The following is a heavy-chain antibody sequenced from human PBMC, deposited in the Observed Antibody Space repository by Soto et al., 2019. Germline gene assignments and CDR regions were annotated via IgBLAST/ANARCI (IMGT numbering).Heavy chain of an antibody. Sequence: SETLSLTCAVYCGSFSGYFWSWIRQPPGKGLEWIGEINHSESTNYNPSLESRVTISVDTSKNQFSLKVRSVTAADTAVYYCARGVTMMVAVQGDAPDKHHFDSWGQGTRVTVSS. J-gene: IGHJ4*02. CDR2: INHSEST. CDR3: ARGVTMMVAVQGDAPDKHHFDS. D-gene: IGHD3-22*01. CDR1: CGSFSGYF. V-gene: IGHV4-34*01.